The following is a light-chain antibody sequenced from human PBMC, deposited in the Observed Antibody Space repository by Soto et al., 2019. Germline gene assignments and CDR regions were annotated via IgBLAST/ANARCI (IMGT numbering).Light chain of an antibody. CDR3: QQYKNWRT. CDR1: QSVSNN. V-gene: IGKV3-15*01. J-gene: IGKJ1*01. CDR2: GAS. Sequence: EIVLTQSPGTLSLSPGESATLSCSASQSVSNNYLAWYQQKPGQAPRLLIFGASTRATGIPARFSGSGSGTEFTLTISSLQSEDFAVDYCQQYKNWRTFGQGTKVDIK.